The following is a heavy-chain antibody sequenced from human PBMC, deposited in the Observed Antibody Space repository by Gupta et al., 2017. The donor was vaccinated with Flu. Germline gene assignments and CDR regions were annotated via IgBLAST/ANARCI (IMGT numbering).Heavy chain of an antibody. CDR1: GGSLSSSNSY. V-gene: IGHV4-39*01. CDR3: ARHGGSAAGGQCDF. J-gene: IGHJ4*02. D-gene: IGHD6-13*01. CDR2: IFYSGSA. Sequence: GGSLSSSNSYWGWIRQPPGKGLEWLGSIFYSGSAYYNPSLRSRVSMSVDTSRNHFSLRLTSVTAADTAVYYCARHGGSAAGGQCDFWGQGTLVTVSS.